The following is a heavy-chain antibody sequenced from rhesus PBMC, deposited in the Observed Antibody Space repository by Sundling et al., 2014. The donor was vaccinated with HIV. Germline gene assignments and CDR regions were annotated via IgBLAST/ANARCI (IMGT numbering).Heavy chain of an antibody. CDR3: VVAAAGDFDY. J-gene: IGHJ4*01. D-gene: IGHD6-31*01. V-gene: IGHV4-65*02. Sequence: QVLLQESGPGLVKPSETLSLTCAVSGASISTYDWWSWIRQPPGKGLECIGSISGKSATTYYDPFLKNRVTISKDTSKNQFFLHLNSVTAADTARYYCVVAAAGDFDYWGQGVLVTVSS. CDR1: GASISTYDW. CDR2: ISGKSATT.